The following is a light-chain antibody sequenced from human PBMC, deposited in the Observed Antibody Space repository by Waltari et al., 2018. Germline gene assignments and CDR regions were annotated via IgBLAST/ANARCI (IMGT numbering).Light chain of an antibody. CDR2: HAP. CDR1: QNVGHW. CDR3: LQYNSYSRGT. V-gene: IGKV1-5*01. Sequence: DIQMTQSPPTLSASVGDTVTIPCRARQNVGHWLAWFQQKPGKAPNLLIFHAPSLESGVPSRFSGSGSGPEFTLTISSLQPDDFATYYCLQYNSYSRGTFGQGTKVEIK. J-gene: IGKJ1*01.